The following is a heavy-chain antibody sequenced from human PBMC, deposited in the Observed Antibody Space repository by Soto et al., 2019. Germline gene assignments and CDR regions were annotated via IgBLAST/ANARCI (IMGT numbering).Heavy chain of an antibody. D-gene: IGHD5-12*01. Sequence: SEPLSLTCTVSGVSVNIGDYYWSWIRQPPGKGLEWIWYFYYSGITNYNPSLKSRVTISADTSKNQFSLKLRSVTAADAAVYYCTTAHPRGPDYWGQGTLVTVS. CDR1: GVSVNIGDYY. J-gene: IGHJ4*02. CDR3: TTAHPRGPDY. V-gene: IGHV4-61*08. CDR2: FYYSGIT.